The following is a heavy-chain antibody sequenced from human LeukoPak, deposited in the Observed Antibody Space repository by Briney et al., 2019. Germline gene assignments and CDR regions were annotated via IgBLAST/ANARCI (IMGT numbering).Heavy chain of an antibody. CDR3: ARQPITRYYDSSGYSAAGPDY. Sequence: GESLKISCKGSGYSFTSYWIGWVRQMPGKGLEWMGIIYPGDSDTRYSPSFQGQVTISADKSITTAYLQWSSLKASDTATYFCARQPITRYYDSSGYSAAGPDYWGQGTLVTVSS. V-gene: IGHV5-51*01. D-gene: IGHD3-22*01. CDR1: GYSFTSYW. CDR2: IYPGDSDT. J-gene: IGHJ4*02.